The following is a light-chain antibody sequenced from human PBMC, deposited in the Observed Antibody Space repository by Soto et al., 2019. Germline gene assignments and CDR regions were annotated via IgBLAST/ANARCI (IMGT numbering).Light chain of an antibody. CDR2: AAS. CDR3: QQYDNYPLT. Sequence: DIQMTQSPSSLSASVGDRVTITCRASQSISSYLNWYQQKPGKAPKLLIYAASSLQSGVPSRFSGSGSGTEFTLTISNLQPDDFATYYCQQYDNYPLTFGGGTKVEI. CDR1: QSISSY. V-gene: IGKV1-39*01. J-gene: IGKJ4*01.